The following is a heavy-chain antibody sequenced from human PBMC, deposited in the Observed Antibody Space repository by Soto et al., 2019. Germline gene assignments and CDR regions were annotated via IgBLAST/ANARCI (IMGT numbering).Heavy chain of an antibody. J-gene: IGHJ4*02. CDR1: GGTFSSYA. Sequence: ASVKVSCKASGGTFSSYAISWVRQAPGQGLEWMGGIIPIFGTANYAQKIQGRVTITADESTSTAYMEMSSLRSEDTAVYYCARGGIVATFDYWGQGTLVTVSS. D-gene: IGHD1-26*01. CDR3: ARGGIVATFDY. CDR2: IIPIFGTA. V-gene: IGHV1-69*13.